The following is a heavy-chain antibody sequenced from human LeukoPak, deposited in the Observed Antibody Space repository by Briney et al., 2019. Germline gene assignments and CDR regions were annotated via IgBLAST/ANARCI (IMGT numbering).Heavy chain of an antibody. V-gene: IGHV4-39*01. D-gene: IGHD3-16*02. CDR3: ARHVHDYIWGSYRHGRYDY. CDR2: IYYSGST. Sequence: SETLSLTCTVSGGSISSSSYYWGWIRQPPGKGLEWIGSIYYSGSTYYNPSLKSRVTMSVDTSKNQFSLKLSSVTAADTAVYYCARHVHDYIWGSYRHGRYDYWGQGTLVTVSS. CDR1: GGSISSSSYY. J-gene: IGHJ4*02.